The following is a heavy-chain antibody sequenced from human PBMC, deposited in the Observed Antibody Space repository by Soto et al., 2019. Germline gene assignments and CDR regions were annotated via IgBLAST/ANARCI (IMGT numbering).Heavy chain of an antibody. CDR1: GFTFSSHA. V-gene: IGHV3-23*01. D-gene: IGHD6-13*01. Sequence: GGSLRLSCTASGFTFSSHAMTWVRQAPGKGLEWVSGLSDSGGSTYYADSVKGRFTISRDNSMNTLYLQMNTLRAEDTAVYYCAKVSSSWYAGFFDLWGQGTLVTAPQ. CDR2: LSDSGGST. J-gene: IGHJ4*02. CDR3: AKVSSSWYAGFFDL.